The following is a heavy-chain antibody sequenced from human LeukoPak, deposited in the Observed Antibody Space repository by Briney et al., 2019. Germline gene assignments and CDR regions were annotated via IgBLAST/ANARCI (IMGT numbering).Heavy chain of an antibody. Sequence: SETLSLTCTVSGGSTSSYYWSWIRQPAGKGLEWIGYIYNSGSTNYNPSLKSRVTISVGTSKNQFSLKLSSVTAADTAVYYCARDIAVAGTRVLDYWGQGTLVTVSS. V-gene: IGHV4-59*01. CDR3: ARDIAVAGTRVLDY. D-gene: IGHD6-19*01. CDR1: GGSTSSYY. CDR2: IYNSGST. J-gene: IGHJ4*02.